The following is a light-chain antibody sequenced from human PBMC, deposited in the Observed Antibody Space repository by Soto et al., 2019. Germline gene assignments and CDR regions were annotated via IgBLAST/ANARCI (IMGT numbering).Light chain of an antibody. V-gene: IGLV2-14*03. CDR1: SSDIGGYNY. CDR2: DVT. CDR3: SSYTDSGTPHVL. Sequence: QSALTQPASVSGSPGQSITISCTGTSSDIGGYNYVSWYQQHPGKVPKLMIYDVTNRPSGVSNRFSGSKSGNTASLTISGLQPEDEADYYCSSYTDSGTPHVLFGGGTKLTVL. J-gene: IGLJ2*01.